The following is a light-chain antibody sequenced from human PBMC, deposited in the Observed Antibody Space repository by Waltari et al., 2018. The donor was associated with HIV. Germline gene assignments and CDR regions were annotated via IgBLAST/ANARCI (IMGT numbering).Light chain of an antibody. CDR1: SNDVGGYTY. J-gene: IGLJ3*02. CDR3: ESYTSTSVWV. V-gene: IGLV2-14*03. Sequence: QSALTQPASVSGSPGPSLTISCTGPSNDVGGYTYVPWYQQHPGKAPRLMIYDVSTRPSGVSDRFSGSKSGDTASLTISGLQPEDEADYYCESYTSTSVWVFGGGTRLTVL. CDR2: DVS.